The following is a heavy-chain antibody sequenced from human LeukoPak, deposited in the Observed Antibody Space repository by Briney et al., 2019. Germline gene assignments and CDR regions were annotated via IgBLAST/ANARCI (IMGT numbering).Heavy chain of an antibody. CDR3: ARQADILTGPLDY. J-gene: IGHJ4*02. V-gene: IGHV5-51*01. D-gene: IGHD3-9*01. Sequence: GESLKISCKGSGYSFTSYWIGWVRQMPGKGLEWMGIIYPGDSATRYSPSFQGQVTISADKSISTAYLQWSSLKASDTAMYYCARQADILTGPLDYWGQGTLVTVSS. CDR2: IYPGDSAT. CDR1: GYSFTSYW.